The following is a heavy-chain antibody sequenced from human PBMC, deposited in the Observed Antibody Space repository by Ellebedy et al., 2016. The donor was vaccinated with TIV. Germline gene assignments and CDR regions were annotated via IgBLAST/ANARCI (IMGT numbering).Heavy chain of an antibody. Sequence: SETLSLTXAVSGASISSNNWWSWVRQPPGNGLEWIGDLFHTGRTNYNPSLKSRVTISVEKSKNQFSLVLRSVTAADTAIYYCARILTAYYNQYYEGMGVWGQGTTVTVSS. V-gene: IGHV4-4*02. J-gene: IGHJ6*02. CDR2: LFHTGRT. D-gene: IGHD3-9*01. CDR3: ARILTAYYNQYYEGMGV. CDR1: GASISSNNW.